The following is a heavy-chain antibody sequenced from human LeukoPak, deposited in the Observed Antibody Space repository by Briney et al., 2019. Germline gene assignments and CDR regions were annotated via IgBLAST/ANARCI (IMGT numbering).Heavy chain of an antibody. CDR2: IYYSGST. Sequence: SETLSLTCTVSGGSISSSSYYWGWIRQPPGKGLEWIGSIYYSGSTYYNPSLKSRVTISVDTSKNQFSLKLSSVTAADTAVYYCARQYSSGWARDYYYYMDVWGKGTTVTISS. V-gene: IGHV4-39*01. CDR1: GGSISSSSYY. J-gene: IGHJ6*03. D-gene: IGHD6-19*01. CDR3: ARQYSSGWARDYYYYMDV.